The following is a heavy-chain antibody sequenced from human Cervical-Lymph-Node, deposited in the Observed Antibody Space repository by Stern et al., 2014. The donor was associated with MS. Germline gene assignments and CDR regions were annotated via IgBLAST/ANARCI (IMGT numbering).Heavy chain of an antibody. V-gene: IGHV1-69*01. CDR3: ARAAYSTSSYNY. CDR2: IIPIFGTA. J-gene: IGHJ4*02. D-gene: IGHD6-6*01. Sequence: VQLVESEAEVKKPGSSVKVSCKASGGTFNTNVISWVRQAPGQGLEWMGGIIPIFGTALYEQKFQGRVTITANEFHRAVYMGMSSLRPEDTAVYYCARAAYSTSSYNYWGQGTLVIVSS. CDR1: GGTFNTNV.